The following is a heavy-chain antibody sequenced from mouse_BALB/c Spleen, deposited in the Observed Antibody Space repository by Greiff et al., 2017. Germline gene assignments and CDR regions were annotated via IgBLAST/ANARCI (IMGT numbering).Heavy chain of an antibody. CDR3: ARFDYGSYYAMDY. CDR1: GFNIKDTY. Sequence: VQLKQSGAELVKPGASVKLSCTASGFNIKDTYMHWVKQRPEQGLEWIGRIDPANGNTKYDPKFQGKATITADTSSNTAYLQLSSLTSEDTAVYYCARFDYGSYYAMDYWGQGTSVTVSS. V-gene: IGHV14-3*02. CDR2: IDPANGNT. J-gene: IGHJ4*01. D-gene: IGHD1-1*01.